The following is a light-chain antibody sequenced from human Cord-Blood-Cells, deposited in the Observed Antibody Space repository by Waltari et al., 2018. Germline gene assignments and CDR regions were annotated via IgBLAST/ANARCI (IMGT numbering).Light chain of an antibody. CDR3: QQYYSTPWT. Sequence: DIVMTQPPDSLAVSLGERATINCKSSQSVLYSSKNKTYLAWDQQNPGQPPKLLIYWASTRESGFPDRFSGSGSGTDFTLTISSLQAEDVAVYYCQQYYSTPWTFGQGTKVEIK. J-gene: IGKJ1*01. CDR2: WAS. V-gene: IGKV4-1*01. CDR1: QSVLYSSKNKTY.